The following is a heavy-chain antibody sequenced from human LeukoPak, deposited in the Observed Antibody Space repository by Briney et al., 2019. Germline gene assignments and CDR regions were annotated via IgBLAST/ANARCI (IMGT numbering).Heavy chain of an antibody. J-gene: IGHJ6*02. CDR2: IYSIGST. Sequence: GGSLRLSCAASGFTVSSNYMNWVRQAPGKGLEWVSVIYSIGSTYYADSVKGRFTISRDNSKNTLYLQMNSRRAGDTAVYYCARAPSYYYGMDVWGQGTTVTVSS. CDR3: ARAPSYYYGMDV. V-gene: IGHV3-53*01. CDR1: GFTVSSNY.